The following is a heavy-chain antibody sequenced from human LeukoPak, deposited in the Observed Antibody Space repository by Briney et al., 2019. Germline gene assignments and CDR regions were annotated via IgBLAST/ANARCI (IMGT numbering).Heavy chain of an antibody. J-gene: IGHJ4*02. CDR3: AIVLVGATTHLFDY. V-gene: IGHV4-39*01. CDR2: IYYSGST. CDR1: GGSISSSSYY. Sequence: SETLSLTCTVSGGSISSSSYYWGWIRQPPGKGLEWIGSIYYSGSTYYNPSLKSRVTISVDTSKNQFSLKLSSVTAADTAVYYCAIVLVGATTHLFDYWGQGSLVTVSS. D-gene: IGHD1-26*01.